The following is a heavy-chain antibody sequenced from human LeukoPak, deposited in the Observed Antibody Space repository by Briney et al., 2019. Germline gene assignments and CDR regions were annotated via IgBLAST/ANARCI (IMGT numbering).Heavy chain of an antibody. J-gene: IGHJ4*02. V-gene: IGHV3-23*01. CDR2: ISGSGGST. CDR1: GFSFSDYW. D-gene: IGHD6-19*01. CDR3: AGQWLDYFDY. Sequence: GGSLRLSCAASGFSFSDYWMSWVRQAPGKGLEWVSAISGSGGSTYYADSVKGRFTISRDNSKNTLYLQMNSLRAEDTAVYYCAGQWLDYFDYWGQGTLVTVSS.